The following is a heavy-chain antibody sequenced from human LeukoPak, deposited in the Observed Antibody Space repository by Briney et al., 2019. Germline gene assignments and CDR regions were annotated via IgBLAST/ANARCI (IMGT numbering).Heavy chain of an antibody. CDR2: ISGGGST. J-gene: IGHJ4*02. CDR1: GFSVNSNY. V-gene: IGHV3-53*01. CDR3: ARGGGSGSYESFDY. Sequence: PGGSLRVSCAASGFSVNSNYMSWVRQAPGKGLEWVSVISGGGSTYYADSVKGRFTISRDNSKNTLYLQMNSLRAEDTAVYYCARGGGSGSYESFDYWGQGALVTVSS. D-gene: IGHD3-10*01.